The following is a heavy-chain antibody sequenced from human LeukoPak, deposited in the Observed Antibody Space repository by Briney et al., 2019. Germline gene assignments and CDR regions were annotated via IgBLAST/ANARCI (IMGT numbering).Heavy chain of an antibody. Sequence: GESLKISCKGSGYSFANYWIGWVRHMPGKGLEWMGIIYPGDSDTRYSPSFQGQVTISADKSISAAYLQWSSLKTSDTAMYYCARGRSSTDYWGQGTLVTVSS. CDR3: ARGRSSTDY. D-gene: IGHD6-6*01. J-gene: IGHJ4*02. CDR1: GYSFANYW. V-gene: IGHV5-51*01. CDR2: IYPGDSDT.